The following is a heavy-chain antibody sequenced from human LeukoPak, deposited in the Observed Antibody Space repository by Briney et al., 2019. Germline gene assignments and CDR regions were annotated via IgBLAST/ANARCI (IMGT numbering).Heavy chain of an antibody. V-gene: IGHV3-20*04. CDR2: INWNGGST. J-gene: IGHJ4*02. CDR1: GFTFDDYG. D-gene: IGHD3-16*01. Sequence: GGSLRLSCAASGFTFDDYGMSWVRQAPGKGLEWVSGINWNGGSTGYADSVKGRFTISRDNAKNSLDLQMNSLRAEDTALYYCAGGRREYYFDYWGQGTLVTVPS. CDR3: AGGRREYYFDY.